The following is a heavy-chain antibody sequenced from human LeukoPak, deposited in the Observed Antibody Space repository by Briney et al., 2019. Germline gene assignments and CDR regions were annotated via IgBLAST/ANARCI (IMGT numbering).Heavy chain of an antibody. CDR3: TTDVLS. CDR1: GFNFINSW. J-gene: IGHJ4*02. CDR2: IKSKRHGETT. V-gene: IGHV3-15*01. Sequence: GGSLRLSCAASGFNFINSWMSWVRQAPGKGLEWVGRIKSKRHGETTDYAAPVKGRFTISKDDLKNKLDLQMNSLKSEDTVVYYCTTDVLSWGQGTMVTVSS.